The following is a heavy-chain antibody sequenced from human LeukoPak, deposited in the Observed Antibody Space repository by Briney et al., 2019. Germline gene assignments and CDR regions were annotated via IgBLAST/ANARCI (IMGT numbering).Heavy chain of an antibody. V-gene: IGHV3-64*01. CDR1: GFTFSSYA. CDR3: ARGGSSWTLSDY. J-gene: IGHJ4*02. CDR2: ISSNGGST. Sequence: PGGSLRLSCAASGFTFSSYAMHWVRQAPGKGLEYVSAISSNGGSTYYANSVKGRFTISRDNSKNTLYLQMGSLRAEDMAVYYCARGGSSWTLSDYWGQGTLVTVSS. D-gene: IGHD6-13*01.